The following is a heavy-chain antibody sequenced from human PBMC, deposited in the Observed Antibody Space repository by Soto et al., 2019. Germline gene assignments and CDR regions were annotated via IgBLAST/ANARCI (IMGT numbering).Heavy chain of an antibody. CDR3: ARASDCRSTSCFFPPHF. V-gene: IGHV3-21*06. D-gene: IGHD2-2*01. CDR2: ISGGSRYI. J-gene: IGHJ6*02. Sequence: PGGPLRLSCVTSGFTTSDDNTNRLGRASGEGREWVAYISGGSRYISHAESVKRRFTISRGNAKNPPYLKMNSPRAEYTAVYYCARASDCRSTSCFFPPHFWGQGTTVTVSS. CDR1: GFTTSDDN.